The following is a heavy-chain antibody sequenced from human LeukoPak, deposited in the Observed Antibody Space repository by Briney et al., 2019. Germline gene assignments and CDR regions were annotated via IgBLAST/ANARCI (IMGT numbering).Heavy chain of an antibody. Sequence: GSLRLSCAASGFTFSSYGMHWVRQAPGKGLEWVAVIWYDGSNKYYADSVKGRFTISRDNSKNTLYLQMNSLRAEDTAVYYCAKNSGYSEIDYWGQGTLVTVSS. CDR1: GFTFSSYG. V-gene: IGHV3-33*06. J-gene: IGHJ4*02. D-gene: IGHD3-22*01. CDR2: IWYDGSNK. CDR3: AKNSGYSEIDY.